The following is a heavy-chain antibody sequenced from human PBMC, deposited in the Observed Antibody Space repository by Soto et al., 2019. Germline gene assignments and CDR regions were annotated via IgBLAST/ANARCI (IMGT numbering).Heavy chain of an antibody. V-gene: IGHV4-31*03. CDR2: IYYSGST. CDR1: GGSISSGGYF. CDR3: AREGAAPYYYYGMDV. D-gene: IGHD6-6*01. J-gene: IGHJ6*02. Sequence: SETLSLTCTVSGGSISSGGYFWSWIRQHPGKGLEWIGFIYYSGSTYYNPSLKSRVTISVDTSKNQFSLKLSSVTAAYTAVYYCAREGAAPYYYYGMDVWGQGTTVTVSS.